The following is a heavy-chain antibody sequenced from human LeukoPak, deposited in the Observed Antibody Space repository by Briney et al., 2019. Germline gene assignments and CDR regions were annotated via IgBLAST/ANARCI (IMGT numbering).Heavy chain of an antibody. CDR2: IYPGDSDT. CDR1: GYSLTSYW. CDR3: ARRGDLAYCGGDCYSSFDY. V-gene: IGHV5-51*01. J-gene: IGHJ4*02. Sequence: GESLKISCKGSGYSLTSYWIGWVRQMPGKGLEWMGIIYPGDSDTRYSPSFQGQVTISADKSISTAYLQWSSLKASDTAMYYCARRGDLAYCGGDCYSSFDYWGQGTLVTVSS. D-gene: IGHD2-21*02.